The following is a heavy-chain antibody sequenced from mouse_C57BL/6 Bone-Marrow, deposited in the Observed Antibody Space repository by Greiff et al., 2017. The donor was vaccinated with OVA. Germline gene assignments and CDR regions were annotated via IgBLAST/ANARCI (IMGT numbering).Heavy chain of an antibody. J-gene: IGHJ2*01. CDR2: INPNNGGT. V-gene: IGHV1-26*01. CDR3: ARSGYGSTLYYFDY. Sequence: VQLQQSGPELVKPGASVKISCKASGYTFTDYYMNWVKQSHGKSLEWIGDINPNNGGTSYNQKFKGKATLTVDKSSSTAYMELRSLTSEDSAVYYCARSGYGSTLYYFDYWGQGTTLTVSS. D-gene: IGHD1-1*01. CDR1: GYTFTDYY.